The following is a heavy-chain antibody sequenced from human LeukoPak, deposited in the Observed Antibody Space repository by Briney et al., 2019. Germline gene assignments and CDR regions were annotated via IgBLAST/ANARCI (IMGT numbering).Heavy chain of an antibody. CDR1: GFTFSSYS. Sequence: GGSLRLSCAASGFTFSSYSMNWVRQAPGKGLEWVPYISSSSSTIYYAGSVKGRFTISRDNAKNSLYLQMNSLRAEDTAVYYCARDRYEPRAFDIWGQGTMVTVSS. CDR2: ISSSSSTI. D-gene: IGHD3-3*01. J-gene: IGHJ3*02. V-gene: IGHV3-48*04. CDR3: ARDRYEPRAFDI.